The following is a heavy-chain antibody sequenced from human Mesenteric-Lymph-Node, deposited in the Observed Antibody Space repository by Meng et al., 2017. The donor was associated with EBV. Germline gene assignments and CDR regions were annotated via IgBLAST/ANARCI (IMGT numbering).Heavy chain of an antibody. Sequence: VVSGEGLVPPGGALSPTCAASGYTFSDYWMHWVRQAPGKGLVWVSRINSDGSSTRYEDSVKGRFTISRDNAKNTLYLQMNSLRAEDTAVYFCARLYSSSGSPTFDYWGQGTLVTVSS. CDR2: INSDGSST. CDR1: GYTFSDYW. CDR3: ARLYSSSGSPTFDY. D-gene: IGHD6-13*01. J-gene: IGHJ4*02. V-gene: IGHV3-74*01.